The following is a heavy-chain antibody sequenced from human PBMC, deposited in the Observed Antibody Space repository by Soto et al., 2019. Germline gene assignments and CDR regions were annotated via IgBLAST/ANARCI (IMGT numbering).Heavy chain of an antibody. Sequence: ASAKVSCKASGYTFTSYGNSWVRQAPGQGLEWMGWISAYNRNTNYAQKLQGRVTMTTDTSTSTAYMKLRSLRSDDTAVYYCRRSPAGGDGDYEYWGQGTMVTDS. V-gene: IGHV1-18*04. D-gene: IGHD2-21*02. CDR2: ISAYNRNT. CDR3: RRSPAGGDGDYEY. J-gene: IGHJ4*02. CDR1: GYTFTSYG.